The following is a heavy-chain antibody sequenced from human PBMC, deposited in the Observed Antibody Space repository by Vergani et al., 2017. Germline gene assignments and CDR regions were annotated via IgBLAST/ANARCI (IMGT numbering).Heavy chain of an antibody. V-gene: IGHV4-39*07. CDR1: GGYISSSSYY. CDR3: ASGTGVWVCYDMLTGYYMAGYFQH. J-gene: IGHJ1*01. CDR2: IYYSGST. D-gene: IGHD3-9*01. Sequence: QLQLQESGPGLVKPSETLSLTCTVSGGYISSSSYYWGWIRQPPGKGLEWIGSIYYSGSTYYKPSLKSRVTISVDTSKNQYSRKLSSVTAANAAVYXWASGTGVWVCYDMLTGYYMAGYFQHWGQGTLVTVSS.